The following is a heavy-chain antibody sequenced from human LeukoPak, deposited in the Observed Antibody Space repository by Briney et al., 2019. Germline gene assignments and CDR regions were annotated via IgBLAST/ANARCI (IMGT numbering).Heavy chain of an antibody. J-gene: IGHJ4*02. D-gene: IGHD2-2*01. Sequence: SETLSLTCAVYGGSFSGYYWSWIRQPPGKGLEWIGEINHSGSTNYNPSLKSRVTISVDTSKNQFSLKLSSVTAADTAVYYCARRYCSSTSCYYYFDYWGQGTLVTVSS. CDR1: GGSFSGYY. CDR3: ARRYCSSTSCYYYFDY. V-gene: IGHV4-34*01. CDR2: INHSGST.